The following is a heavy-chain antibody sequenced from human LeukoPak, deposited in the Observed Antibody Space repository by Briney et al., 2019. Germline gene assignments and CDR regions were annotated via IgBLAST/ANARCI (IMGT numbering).Heavy chain of an antibody. CDR1: GFTFSSYS. V-gene: IGHV3-21*01. Sequence: PVGSLRLSCAASGFTFSSYSMNWVRQAPGKGLEWVSSIGSRSAYTYYADSVKGRFTISRDNTKNSLYLQMNSLRAGDTAVYYCARGGLNFDAFDIWGQGTMVTVSS. CDR2: IGSRSAYT. CDR3: ARGGLNFDAFDI. D-gene: IGHD1-7*01. J-gene: IGHJ3*02.